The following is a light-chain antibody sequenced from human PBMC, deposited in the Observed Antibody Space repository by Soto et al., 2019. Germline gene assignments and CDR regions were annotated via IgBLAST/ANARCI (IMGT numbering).Light chain of an antibody. Sequence: EIVLTQSPATLSLSPGERATLSCRASQSVSSYLAWYQQKPGQAPRLLLYDASNRATGIPARFSGSGSGKDFTLPISSLEPEDFAVYYCQQRSNWPTFGKGTKV. CDR3: QQRSNWPT. V-gene: IGKV3-11*01. CDR1: QSVSSY. J-gene: IGKJ1*01. CDR2: DAS.